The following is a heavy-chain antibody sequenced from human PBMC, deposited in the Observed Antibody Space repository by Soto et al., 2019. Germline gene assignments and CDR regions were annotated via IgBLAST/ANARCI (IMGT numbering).Heavy chain of an antibody. CDR3: AKEETYYYDSSGYYYARPRGYFDY. CDR2: ISGSGGST. D-gene: IGHD3-22*01. J-gene: IGHJ4*02. CDR1: GFTFSSYG. V-gene: IGHV3-23*01. Sequence: EVQLLESGGGLVQPGGSLRLSCAASGFTFSSYGMNWVRQAPGKGLEWVSSISGSGGSTYYADSVKGRFTISRDNSKNTLYLQMNSLRAEDTAVYYCAKEETYYYDSSGYYYARPRGYFDYWGQGTLVTVSS.